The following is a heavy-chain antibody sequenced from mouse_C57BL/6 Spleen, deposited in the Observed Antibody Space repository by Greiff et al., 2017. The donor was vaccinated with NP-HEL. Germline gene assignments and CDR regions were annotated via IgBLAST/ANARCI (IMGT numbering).Heavy chain of an antibody. D-gene: IGHD3-3*01. CDR2: ISSGSSTI. J-gene: IGHJ1*03. V-gene: IGHV5-17*01. CDR3: ARRAVYWYFDV. Sequence: DVQLVESGGGLVKPGGSLKLSCAASGFTFSDYGMHWVRQAPEKGLEWVAYISSGSSTIYYADTVKGRFTISRDNAKNTLFLQMTSLRSEDTAMYYCARRAVYWYFDVWGTGTTVTVSS. CDR1: GFTFSDYG.